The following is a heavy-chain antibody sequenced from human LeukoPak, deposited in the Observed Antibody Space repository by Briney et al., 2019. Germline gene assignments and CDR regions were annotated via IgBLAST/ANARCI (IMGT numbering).Heavy chain of an antibody. CDR1: GDSISSSNW. CDR3: ARQDYGTNSGYFQH. CDR2: IYHSGTT. V-gene: IGHV4-4*02. D-gene: IGHD4-17*01. Sequence: PSEALFLTCTVSGDSISSSNWWPWVRQSPGKGLEWIGEIYHSGTTNYNPSLKSRVTISVDRSKNQFTLRLKSLTAADTAMYYCARQDYGTNSGYFQHWGQGTLVTVSS. J-gene: IGHJ1*01.